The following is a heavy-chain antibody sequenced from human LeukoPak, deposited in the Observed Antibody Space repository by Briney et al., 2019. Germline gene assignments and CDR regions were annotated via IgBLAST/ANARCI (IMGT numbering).Heavy chain of an antibody. CDR2: IYPSDSDT. CDR3: ARGGDSGTNYFNY. V-gene: IGHV5-51*01. J-gene: IGHJ4*02. D-gene: IGHD3-10*01. CDR1: GYSFTTYW. Sequence: GESLKISCRGSGYSFTTYWIGWVRQMPGKGLEWMGIIYPSDSDTRYSPSFQGQVTISADKSISTAYLQWSSLKASDTAIYFCARGGDSGTNYFNYWGQGTLVTVSS.